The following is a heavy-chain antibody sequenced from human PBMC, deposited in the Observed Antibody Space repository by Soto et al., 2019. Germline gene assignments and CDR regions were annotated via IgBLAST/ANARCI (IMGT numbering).Heavy chain of an antibody. D-gene: IGHD2-15*01. Sequence: SETLSLTCTVSGGSISGSYWSWIRQPPGKGLEWIGYIYYSGSTNYNPSLKSRVTISVDTSKNQFSLKLSSVTAADTAVYYCASVLRGYCSGGSCHNWFDPWGQGTLVTVSS. CDR2: IYYSGST. CDR3: ASVLRGYCSGGSCHNWFDP. J-gene: IGHJ5*02. CDR1: GGSISGSY. V-gene: IGHV4-59*01.